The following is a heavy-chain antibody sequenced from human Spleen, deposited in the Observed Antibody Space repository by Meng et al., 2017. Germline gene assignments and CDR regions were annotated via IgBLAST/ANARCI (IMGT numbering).Heavy chain of an antibody. V-gene: IGHV4-34*01. CDR2: INRSGST. D-gene: IGHD3-10*01. CDR3: AGGRPTYYYGSGSFYFDP. J-gene: IGHJ5*02. Sequence: QVQLQQGGAGLLKPSETLSLTCVFYSGYFSGYYWSWIRQPPGKGLEWIGEINRSGSTNYNPSLKSRVTISADTSKNQFSLKLSSVTAADSAVYYCAGGRPTYYYGSGSFYFDPWGQGTLVTVSS. CDR1: SGYFSGYY.